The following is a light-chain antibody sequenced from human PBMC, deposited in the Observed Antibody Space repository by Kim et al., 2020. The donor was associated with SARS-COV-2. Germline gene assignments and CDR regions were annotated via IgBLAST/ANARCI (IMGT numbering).Light chain of an antibody. CDR1: QSVSSN. CDR3: HQYNNWPPCT. J-gene: IGKJ4*01. Sequence: EIVMTQSPATLSVSPGERATLSCRASQSVSSNLAWYQQKPGQAPRLLIYGASTRATGIPARFSGSGSGTEFTLTISSLQSEDFAVYYCHQYNNWPPCTFGRGTKVEIK. V-gene: IGKV3-15*01. CDR2: GAS.